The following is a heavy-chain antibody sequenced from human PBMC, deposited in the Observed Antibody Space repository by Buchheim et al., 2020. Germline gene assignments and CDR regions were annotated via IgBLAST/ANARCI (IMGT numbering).Heavy chain of an antibody. CDR3: ASPMNGPFDY. CDR1: GFTFSNYA. Sequence: EVQLLESGGGLVQPGGSLRLSCEASGFTFSNYAMSWVRQAPGKGLEWVSGINGGGFSTYYADSVKGRFTISRDNAKNTLYLQMNSLRAEDTAVYYCASPMNGPFDYWGQGTL. V-gene: IGHV3-23*01. J-gene: IGHJ4*02. CDR2: INGGGFST. D-gene: IGHD1-1*01.